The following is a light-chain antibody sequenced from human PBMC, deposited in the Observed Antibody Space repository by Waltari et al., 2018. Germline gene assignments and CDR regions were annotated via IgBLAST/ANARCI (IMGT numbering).Light chain of an antibody. J-gene: IGLJ1*01. V-gene: IGLV2-14*03. CDR3: ASYTTSDTIV. CDR2: DVY. Sequence: QSALPQPCSVSGSPGHSVTIPCNGTSADIGGYRYVSWYQQHPGKAPKLIIYDVYKRPAGISSRFSGSKSGNTASLTISGLQADDEADYYCASYTTSDTIVFGTGTGVTVL. CDR1: SADIGGYRY.